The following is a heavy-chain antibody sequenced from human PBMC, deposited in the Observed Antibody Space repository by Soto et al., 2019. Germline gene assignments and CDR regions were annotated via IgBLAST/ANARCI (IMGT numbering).Heavy chain of an antibody. V-gene: IGHV3-48*02. CDR1: GVIFSRYA. J-gene: IGHJ6*02. CDR3: VRGVPGVQRRLWYGMDV. Sequence: PGGALRVSCAASGVIFSRYAMNGFRQAPGKGLQCISVISSSSNNTYYADSVKGRFTISRDYAKNTLYLQMNSLTDEDTAVYYCVRGVPGVQRRLWYGMDVWGQGTMVTVSS. D-gene: IGHD7-27*01. CDR2: ISSSSNNT.